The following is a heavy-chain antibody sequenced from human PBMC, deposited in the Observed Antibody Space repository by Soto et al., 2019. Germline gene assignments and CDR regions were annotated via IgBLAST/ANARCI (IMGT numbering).Heavy chain of an antibody. CDR2: ILPMLDIT. CDR3: TLGSWSAETFDI. V-gene: IGHV1-69*02. D-gene: IGHD6-13*01. J-gene: IGHJ3*02. CDR1: GGTFSTYT. Sequence: QVQLVQSGAEVKKPGSSVKVSCKASGGTFSTYTIISVRQAPGQGLEWMGRILPMLDITNSAQRFQGRVTITADMSTSTAYLELSSLRSEDTAVYYCTLGSWSAETFDIWGRGTMVTVSS.